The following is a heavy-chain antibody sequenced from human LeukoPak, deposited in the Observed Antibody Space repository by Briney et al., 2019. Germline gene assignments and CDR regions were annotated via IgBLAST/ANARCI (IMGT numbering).Heavy chain of an antibody. CDR3: TRGQGLEY. V-gene: IGHV3-49*02. J-gene: IGHJ4*02. Sequence: EYAASVKGRFTISRDDSKSIAYLQINSLKTEDTAVYYCTRGQGLEYWCLGTLVTVSS.